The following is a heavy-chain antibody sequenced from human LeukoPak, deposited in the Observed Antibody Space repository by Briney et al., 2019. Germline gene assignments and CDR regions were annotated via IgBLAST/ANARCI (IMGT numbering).Heavy chain of an antibody. D-gene: IGHD2-15*01. J-gene: IGHJ4*02. CDR2: ITWNSGTI. CDR3: AKDMARVIAAPFDY. CDR1: GFTFDDYA. Sequence: GGSLRLSCAASGFTFDDYAMHWVRQAPGKGLEWVSGITWNSGTIDYADSVKGRFTMSRDNAKNSLFLQMNSLRPEDTAFYYCAKDMARVIAAPFDYWGQGTLVTVSS. V-gene: IGHV3-9*01.